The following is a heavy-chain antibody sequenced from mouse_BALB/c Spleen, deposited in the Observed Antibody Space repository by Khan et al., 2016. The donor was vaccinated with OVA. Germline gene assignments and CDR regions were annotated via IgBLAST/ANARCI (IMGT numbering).Heavy chain of an antibody. Sequence: VKLQESGAELARPGASVKMSCKASGYTFTSYTMHWVRQRPGQALEWIGHLNPSNDYTNHNQNFKDKATLIVDKSSSTAYMQLSSLTSEESAVYDCVREGAYHRSDGWFAYWGQGTLVTVSA. J-gene: IGHJ3*01. CDR2: LNPSNDYT. D-gene: IGHD2-14*01. V-gene: IGHV1-4*01. CDR3: VREGAYHRSDGWFAY. CDR1: GYTFTSYT.